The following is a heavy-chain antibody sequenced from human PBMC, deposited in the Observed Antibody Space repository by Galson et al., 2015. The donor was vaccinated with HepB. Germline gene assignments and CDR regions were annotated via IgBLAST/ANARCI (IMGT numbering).Heavy chain of an antibody. Sequence: SLRLSCAASGFTFSDYYMSWIRQAPGKGLEWVSYISSSSSYTNYADSVKGRFTISRDNAKNSLYLQMNSLRAEDTAVYYCARTKSPLGLDYWGQGTLVTVSS. CDR3: ARTKSPLGLDY. V-gene: IGHV3-11*03. CDR2: ISSSSSYT. CDR1: GFTFSDYY. J-gene: IGHJ4*02. D-gene: IGHD7-27*01.